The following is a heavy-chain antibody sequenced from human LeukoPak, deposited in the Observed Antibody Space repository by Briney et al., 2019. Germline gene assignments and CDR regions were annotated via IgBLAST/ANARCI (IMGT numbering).Heavy chain of an antibody. Sequence: SETLSLTCTVSGGSISSYYWCWIRQPPGKGLEWIGYIYYSGSTNYNPSLKSRVTISVDTSKNQFSLKLSSVTAADTAVYYCASGDPEFGCMDVWGQGTTVTVSS. V-gene: IGHV4-59*01. J-gene: IGHJ6*02. CDR1: GGSISSYY. D-gene: IGHD3-10*01. CDR2: IYYSGST. CDR3: ASGDPEFGCMDV.